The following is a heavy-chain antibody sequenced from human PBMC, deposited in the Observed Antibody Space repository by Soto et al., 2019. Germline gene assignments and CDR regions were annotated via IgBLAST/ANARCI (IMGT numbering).Heavy chain of an antibody. Sequence: ASETLSLTCAVYGGSFSGYYWSWIRQPPGKGLEWIGEINHRGSTNYNPSLKSRVTISVDTSKNQFSLKLSSVTAADTAVYYCASRVKLSSGYDRFDYRGQGTLVTLPS. V-gene: IGHV4-34*01. J-gene: IGHJ4*02. D-gene: IGHD5-12*01. CDR3: ASRVKLSSGYDRFDY. CDR1: GGSFSGYY. CDR2: INHRGST.